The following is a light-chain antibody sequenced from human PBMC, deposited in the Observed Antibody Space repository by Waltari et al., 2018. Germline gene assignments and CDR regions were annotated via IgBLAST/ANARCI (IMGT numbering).Light chain of an antibody. CDR1: SNDVGGYNS. V-gene: IGLV2-14*01. CDR3: SSQSSNDVVL. Sequence: QSALTQPASVSVSPGQSVTIFCAGTSNDVGGYNSVSWYQEHPGQAPRVIIYDVSDRPSVVSERFSGSKSGHTASLTISGLQAEDEADYYCSSQSSNDVVLFGGGTKLTVL. CDR2: DVS. J-gene: IGLJ2*01.